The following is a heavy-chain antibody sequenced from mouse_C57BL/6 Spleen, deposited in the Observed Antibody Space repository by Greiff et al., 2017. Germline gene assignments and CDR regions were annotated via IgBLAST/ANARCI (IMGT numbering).Heavy chain of an antibody. CDR2: INPSSGYT. Sequence: QVQLKQSGAELARPGASVKMSCKASGYTFTSYTMHWVKQRPGQGLEWIGYINPSSGYTKYNQKFKDKATLTADKSSSTAYMQLSSLTSEDSAVYYCAREDDGYFDVWGTGTTVTVSS. CDR1: GYTFTSYT. J-gene: IGHJ1*03. V-gene: IGHV1-4*01. D-gene: IGHD2-3*01. CDR3: AREDDGYFDV.